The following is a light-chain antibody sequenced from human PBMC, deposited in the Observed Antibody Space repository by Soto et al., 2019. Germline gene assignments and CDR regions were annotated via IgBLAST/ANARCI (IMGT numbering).Light chain of an antibody. CDR2: HAF. Sequence: DFQLTQSPSSLATSLGDRVTITCQASQDISDSLNWYQQKPGKAPKLLIYHAFNVATGVSSRFSGSRSGTDFTLTIRRLQSEDIATYYCQQYGSVYSFGQGTRLEIK. V-gene: IGKV1-33*01. CDR3: QQYGSVYS. J-gene: IGKJ2*01. CDR1: QDISDS.